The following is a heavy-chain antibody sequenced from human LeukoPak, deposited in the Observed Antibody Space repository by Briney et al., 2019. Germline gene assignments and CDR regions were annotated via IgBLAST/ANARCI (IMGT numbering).Heavy chain of an antibody. Sequence: ASVKVSCKASGYTFTGYYMHWVRQAPGQGLEWMGWINPNSGGTNYAQKFQGRVTMTRDTSISTAYMELSRLRSDDTAVYYCATGGYGSGCSCYSRPLDYWGQGTLVTVSS. CDR2: INPNSGGT. V-gene: IGHV1-2*02. J-gene: IGHJ4*02. D-gene: IGHD2-15*01. CDR3: ATGGYGSGCSCYSRPLDY. CDR1: GYTFTGYY.